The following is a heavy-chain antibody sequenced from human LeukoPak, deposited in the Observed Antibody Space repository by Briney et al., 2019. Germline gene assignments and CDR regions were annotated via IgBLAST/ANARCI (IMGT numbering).Heavy chain of an antibody. CDR3: ARDLPGDY. V-gene: IGHV4-59*01. CDR2: IYYSGST. Sequence: SETLSLTCAVYGGSFSGYYWNWIRQPPGKGLEWIGYIYYSGSTNYNPSLKSRVTISVDTSKNQFSLKLSSVTAADTAVYYCARDLPGDYWGQGTLVTVSS. J-gene: IGHJ4*02. CDR1: GGSFSGYY. D-gene: IGHD3-10*01.